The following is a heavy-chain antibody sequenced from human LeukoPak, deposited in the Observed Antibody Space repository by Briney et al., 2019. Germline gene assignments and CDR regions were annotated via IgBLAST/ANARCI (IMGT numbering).Heavy chain of an antibody. CDR2: ISVYDGNT. CDR3: ARDLGCSGGSCWDPHDAFYI. Sequence: ASVKVSRKGSGYAFTIYGISWGREAPAPGLEWRGWISVYDGNTNFAQKLQGRVSMTTEASTSTAYMERRSLRSDCTAVYYWARDLGCSGGSCWDPHDAFYIWGKGTMVTVSS. D-gene: IGHD2-15*01. V-gene: IGHV1-18*04. J-gene: IGHJ3*02. CDR1: GYAFTIYG.